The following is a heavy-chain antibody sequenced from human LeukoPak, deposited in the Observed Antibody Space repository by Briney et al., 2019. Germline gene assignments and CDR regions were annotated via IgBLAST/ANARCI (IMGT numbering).Heavy chain of an antibody. V-gene: IGHV3-23*01. CDR3: AKDRSGSITMIVVVINLFDY. D-gene: IGHD3-22*01. Sequence: GGSLRLSCVASGFTFSSYAMSWVRQAPGKGLEWVSAISGSGGSTYYADSVKGRFTISRDNSKNTLYLQMNSLRAEDTAVYYCAKDRSGSITMIVVVINLFDYWGQGTLVTVSS. CDR1: GFTFSSYA. J-gene: IGHJ4*02. CDR2: ISGSGGST.